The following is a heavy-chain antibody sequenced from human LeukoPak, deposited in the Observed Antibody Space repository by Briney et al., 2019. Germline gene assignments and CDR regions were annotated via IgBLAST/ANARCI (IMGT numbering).Heavy chain of an antibody. V-gene: IGHV3-21*01. Sequence: GGSLRLSCAASGFTFSSYSMNWVRQAPGKGLEWVSSISSSSSYIYYADSVKGRFTVSRDNTRNSLYLQMNSLRAEDTAVYYCARDPASIDSSGYSYGYWGQGTLVTVSS. CDR2: ISSSSSYI. CDR3: ARDPASIDSSGYSYGY. D-gene: IGHD3-22*01. CDR1: GFTFSSYS. J-gene: IGHJ4*02.